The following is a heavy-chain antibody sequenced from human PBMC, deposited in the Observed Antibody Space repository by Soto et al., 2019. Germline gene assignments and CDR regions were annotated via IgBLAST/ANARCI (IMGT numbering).Heavy chain of an antibody. CDR3: ARHHGSPGSYFGMDV. Sequence: GESLKISCHGSGYSFTSYWINWVRQMPGKGLEWMGIIYPGDSDTRYSPSFQGQVTISADKSINTAYLQWRSLKASDTAVYYCARHHGSPGSYFGMDVWGQGTTVT. CDR1: GYSFTSYW. D-gene: IGHD6-13*01. CDR2: IYPGDSDT. J-gene: IGHJ6*02. V-gene: IGHV5-51*01.